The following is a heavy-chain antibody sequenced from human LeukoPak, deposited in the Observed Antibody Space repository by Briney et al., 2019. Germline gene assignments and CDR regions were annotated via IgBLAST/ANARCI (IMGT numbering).Heavy chain of an antibody. CDR3: ARVVRRFGEYNN. V-gene: IGHV3-74*01. CDR2: INSDGSST. D-gene: IGHD3-10*01. J-gene: IGHJ4*02. CDR1: GFTFSSYW. Sequence: PGGSLRLSCAASGFTFSSYWMHWVRQAPGKGLVWVSRINSDGSSTSYADSVKGRFTISRDNAKNTLYLQMNSLRAEDTAVYYCARVVRRFGEYNNWGQGTLVTVSS.